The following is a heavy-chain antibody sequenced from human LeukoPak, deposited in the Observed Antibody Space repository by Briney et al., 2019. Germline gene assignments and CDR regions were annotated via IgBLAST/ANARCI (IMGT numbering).Heavy chain of an antibody. J-gene: IGHJ4*02. Sequence: GGSLRLSCAASGFTFSSYAMSWVRQAPGKGLEWVSAISGSGGSTYYADSVKGRFTISRDNSKNTLYLQMNSLRAEDTAVYYCARGSGYHYYFDYWGQGTLVTVSS. CDR1: GFTFSSYA. D-gene: IGHD3-22*01. CDR3: ARGSGYHYYFDY. V-gene: IGHV3-23*01. CDR2: ISGSGGST.